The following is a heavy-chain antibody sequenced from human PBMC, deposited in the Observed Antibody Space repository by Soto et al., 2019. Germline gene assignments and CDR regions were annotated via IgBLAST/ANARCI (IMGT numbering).Heavy chain of an antibody. CDR1: GFPFTGYA. Sequence: PGGSLRLSCAASGFPFTGYAMSWVRQAPGKGLEWVSAISGHGDATFYADSVKGRFTISRDNSKNTLYLHMNSLRAEDTALYYCANSRVSMVRGLIIIPNYWGQGXLVTVYS. CDR3: ANSRVSMVRGLIIIPNY. J-gene: IGHJ4*02. CDR2: ISGHGDAT. D-gene: IGHD3-10*01. V-gene: IGHV3-23*01.